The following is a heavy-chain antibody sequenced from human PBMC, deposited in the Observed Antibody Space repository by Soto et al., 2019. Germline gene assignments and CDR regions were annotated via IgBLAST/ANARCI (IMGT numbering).Heavy chain of an antibody. Sequence: SVKVSCKASGDNFSSYAISWVRQAPGQGLEWMGGIIPIFGTANYAQKFQGRVTITADKSTSTAYMELSSLRSEDTAVYYCARSRGYDYGDYYGMDVWGQGTTVTVSS. J-gene: IGHJ6*02. CDR3: ARSRGYDYGDYYGMDV. CDR1: GDNFSSYA. V-gene: IGHV1-69*06. D-gene: IGHD4-17*01. CDR2: IIPIFGTA.